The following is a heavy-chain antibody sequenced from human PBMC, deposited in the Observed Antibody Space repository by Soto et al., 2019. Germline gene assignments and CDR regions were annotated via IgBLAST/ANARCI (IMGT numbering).Heavy chain of an antibody. CDR1: GFSLSTTAAG. J-gene: IGHJ4*02. Sequence: QITLKESGPTLVKPTQTLTLTCTFSGFSLSTTAAGVCWIRQPPGKALEWLAPIYWDDDERYSPSLKCRLTITKDNPKPRVVLTMTDVALLFTATYYCAHASCSRAFCYTNPYIDYWGQGIQVTVSS. CDR3: AHASCSRAFCYTNPYIDY. V-gene: IGHV2-5*02. CDR2: IYWDDDE. D-gene: IGHD2-2*02.